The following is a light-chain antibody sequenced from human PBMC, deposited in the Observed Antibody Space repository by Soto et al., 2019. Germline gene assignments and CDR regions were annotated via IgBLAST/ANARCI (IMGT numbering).Light chain of an antibody. V-gene: IGKV3-20*01. CDR1: QSVSSY. J-gene: IGKJ1*01. CDR2: GAS. Sequence: EIVMTQSPATLSVSPGKRATLSCRASQSVSSYLAWYQQKPGQAPRLLIYGASSRATGIPDRFSGSGSGTDFTLTISRLEPEDFAVYYCQQYGSSPWTFGQGTKVDI. CDR3: QQYGSSPWT.